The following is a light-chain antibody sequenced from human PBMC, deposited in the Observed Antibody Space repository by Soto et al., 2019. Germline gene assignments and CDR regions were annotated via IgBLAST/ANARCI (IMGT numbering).Light chain of an antibody. Sequence: QSVLTQPASVSGSPGQSITISCTGTISDVGSYNYVSWYQQYPGKAPKLMIYDVSTRPSGVSDRFSGSKSGNTASLTISGLRAEYEADYYCGSYTTSSNYVFGTGTKVTVL. V-gene: IGLV2-14*03. J-gene: IGLJ1*01. CDR1: ISDVGSYNY. CDR2: DVS. CDR3: GSYTTSSNYV.